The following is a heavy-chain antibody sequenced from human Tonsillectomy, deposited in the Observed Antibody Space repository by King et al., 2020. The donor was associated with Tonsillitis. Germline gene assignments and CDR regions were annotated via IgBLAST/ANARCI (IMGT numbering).Heavy chain of an antibody. V-gene: IGHV3-30*18. D-gene: IGHD3-3*01. CDR2: ISYDGSNK. CDR3: AKDPRTSRFLGWLSYPSV. J-gene: IGHJ4*02. CDR1: GFTFSSYG. Sequence: VQLVESGGGVVQPGRSLRLSCAASGFTFSSYGMHWVRQAPGKGLEWVAVISYDGSNKYYADSVKGRFTISRDNSKNTLYLQMNSLRAEDTAVYYCAKDPRTSRFLGWLSYPSVWGQGTLVTVSS.